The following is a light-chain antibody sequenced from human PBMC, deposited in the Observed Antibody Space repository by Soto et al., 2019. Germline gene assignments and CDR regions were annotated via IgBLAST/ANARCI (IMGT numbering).Light chain of an antibody. Sequence: EIVMTQSPATLSVSPGERATLSCRASQSVSTNLAWYQQKPGQAPRLLISGASTRATGIPARFSGSGPGTEFTLTISSLQSEDFAVYYCQQYNNWPPWTFGQGTKVEIK. V-gene: IGKV3-15*01. CDR1: QSVSTN. CDR2: GAS. CDR3: QQYNNWPPWT. J-gene: IGKJ1*01.